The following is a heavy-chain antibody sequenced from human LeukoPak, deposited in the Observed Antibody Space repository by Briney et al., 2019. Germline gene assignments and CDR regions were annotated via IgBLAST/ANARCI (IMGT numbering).Heavy chain of an antibody. Sequence: SETLSLTCTVSGGSISSYYWSWIRQPAGKGLEWIGRIYTSGSTNYNPSLKSRVTMSVDTSKNQFSLKLSSVTAADTAVYYCARLGYYDILTGYYIFGPFDYWGQGTLVTVSS. J-gene: IGHJ4*02. CDR3: ARLGYYDILTGYYIFGPFDY. D-gene: IGHD3-9*01. CDR2: IYTSGST. V-gene: IGHV4-4*07. CDR1: GGSISSYY.